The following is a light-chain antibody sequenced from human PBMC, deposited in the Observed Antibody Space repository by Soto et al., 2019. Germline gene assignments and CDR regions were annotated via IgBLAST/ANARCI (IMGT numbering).Light chain of an antibody. V-gene: IGLV2-14*03. Sequence: SVLTQPASVSGSPGQSITISCTGTSSDVGGYNYVSWYQHHPGKAPKLLIYDVSNRPSGVSNRFSGSKSDNTASLTISGLQPEDEADYYCSSYTPSNTRQIVFGTVTKVTVL. CDR1: SSDVGGYNY. CDR2: DVS. CDR3: SSYTPSNTRQIV. J-gene: IGLJ1*01.